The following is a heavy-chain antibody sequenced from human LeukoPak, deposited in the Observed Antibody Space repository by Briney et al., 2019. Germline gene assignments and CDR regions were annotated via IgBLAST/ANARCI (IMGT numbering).Heavy chain of an antibody. V-gene: IGHV4-4*07. CDR2: IYISGST. J-gene: IGHJ4*02. Sequence: SETLSLACTASGGSMRSYYWSWIRQPAGKGLEWIGRIYISGSTNYNPSLKSRVTMSVDTSKNQFSLKLSSVTAADTAVYYCARDLVNDYGDYFDYWGQGTLVTVSS. CDR3: ARDLVNDYGDYFDY. D-gene: IGHD4-17*01. CDR1: GGSMRSYY.